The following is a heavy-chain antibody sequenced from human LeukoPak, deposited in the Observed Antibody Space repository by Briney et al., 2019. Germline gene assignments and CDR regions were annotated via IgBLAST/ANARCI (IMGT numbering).Heavy chain of an antibody. D-gene: IGHD3-22*01. J-gene: IGHJ4*02. Sequence: PGGSLRLSCAASGFTFDDYGMSWVRQAPGKGLEWVSGINWNGGSTGYADSVKGRFTISRDNSKNTLYLQMNSLRVEDTAVYYCANPGYYEIIGSHAVDYWGQGTLVTVSS. CDR2: INWNGGST. CDR1: GFTFDDYG. V-gene: IGHV3-20*04. CDR3: ANPGYYEIIGSHAVDY.